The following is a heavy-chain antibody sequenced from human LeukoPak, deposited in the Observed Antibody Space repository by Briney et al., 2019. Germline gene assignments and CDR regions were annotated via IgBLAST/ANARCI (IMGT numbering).Heavy chain of an antibody. CDR2: ISSSSSYI. V-gene: IGHV3-21*01. J-gene: IGHJ1*01. CDR3: ARADEQLAEYFQH. D-gene: IGHD6-6*01. Sequence: PGGSLRLSCAASGFTFSSYSMNWVRQAPGKGLEWVSSISSSSSYIYYADSVKGRFTISRDNAKNSLYLQMNSLRAEDTAVYYCARADEQLAEYFQHWGQGTLVTVSS. CDR1: GFTFSSYS.